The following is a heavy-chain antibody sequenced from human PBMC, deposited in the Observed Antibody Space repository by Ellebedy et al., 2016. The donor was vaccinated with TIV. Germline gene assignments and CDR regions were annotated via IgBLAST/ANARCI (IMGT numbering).Heavy chain of an antibody. D-gene: IGHD3-3*01. J-gene: IGHJ6*02. Sequence: MPSETLSLTCTVSGGSISNGAYYWSWIRQHPGKGLEWIGNIYYSGSTYYNPSLKRRVTISVDTSKNQFSLKLSSVTAADTAVFYCAREISYYYGMDVWGQGTTVTVSS. V-gene: IGHV4-30-4*08. CDR2: IYYSGST. CDR3: AREISYYYGMDV. CDR1: GGSISNGAYY.